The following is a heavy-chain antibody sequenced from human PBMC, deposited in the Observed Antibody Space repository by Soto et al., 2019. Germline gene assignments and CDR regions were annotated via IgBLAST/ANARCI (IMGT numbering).Heavy chain of an antibody. Sequence: QVQLVQSGAEVKKPGASVRVSCRASGFSFSNYGITWMRQAPGQGLEWMGWISANNGNKSYAQKLQGRVTMTTDTSTSTAYMELRSLRSDDTALYYCASRSGQLPYYFDYWGQGTLVSVSS. CDR1: GFSFSNYG. J-gene: IGHJ4*02. CDR3: ASRSGQLPYYFDY. CDR2: ISANNGNK. D-gene: IGHD6-6*01. V-gene: IGHV1-18*01.